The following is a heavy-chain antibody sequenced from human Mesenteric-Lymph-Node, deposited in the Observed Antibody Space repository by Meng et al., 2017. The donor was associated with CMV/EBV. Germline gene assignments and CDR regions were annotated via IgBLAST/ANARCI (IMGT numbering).Heavy chain of an antibody. Sequence: GESLKISCAASGFTFSSYWMHWVRQAPGKGLVWVSHIDSDGSSTGYADSVKGRFTISRDNAKNTLYLQMNSLRAEDTAVYYCARGGMDVWGQGTTVTVSS. CDR2: IDSDGSST. V-gene: IGHV3-74*01. CDR3: ARGGMDV. CDR1: GFTFSSYW. J-gene: IGHJ6*02.